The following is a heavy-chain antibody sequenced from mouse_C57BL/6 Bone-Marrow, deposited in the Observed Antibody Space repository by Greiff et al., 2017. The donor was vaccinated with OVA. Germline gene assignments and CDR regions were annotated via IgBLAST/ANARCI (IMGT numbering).Heavy chain of an antibody. CDR3: TEYYYGSSYWFAY. CDR2: IRLKSDNYAT. D-gene: IGHD1-1*01. Sequence: EVKLEESGGGLVQPGGSMKLSCVASGFTFSNYWMNWVRQSPEKGLEWVAQIRLKSDNYATHYAESVKGRFTISRDDSKSSVYLQINNLRAEDTGIYYCTEYYYGSSYWFAYWGQGTLVTVSA. J-gene: IGHJ3*01. V-gene: IGHV6-3*01. CDR1: GFTFSNYW.